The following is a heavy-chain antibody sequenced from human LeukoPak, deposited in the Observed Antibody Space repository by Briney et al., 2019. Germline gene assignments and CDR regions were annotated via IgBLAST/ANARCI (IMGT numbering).Heavy chain of an antibody. CDR2: IYYSGST. J-gene: IGHJ6*03. Sequence: SETLSLTCTVPGGSISSYYWSWIRQPPGKGLEWIGYIYYSGSTNYNPSLKSRVTISVDTSKNQFSLKLSSVTAADTAVYYCARDGQETTVTTTYYYYYMDVWGKGTTVTVSS. V-gene: IGHV4-59*01. CDR1: GGSISSYY. D-gene: IGHD4-11*01. CDR3: ARDGQETTVTTTYYYYYMDV.